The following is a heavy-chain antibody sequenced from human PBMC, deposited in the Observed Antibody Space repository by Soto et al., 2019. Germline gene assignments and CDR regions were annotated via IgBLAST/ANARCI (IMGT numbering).Heavy chain of an antibody. CDR2: IIPLFGTP. D-gene: IGHD2-21*01. V-gene: IGHV1-69*01. Sequence: QVQLVQSGAEVKKPGSSLKVSCKTSGVTFSTSGISWVRQGPGQGLEWMGGIIPLFGTPKYARKFQGRVSITADDSATTTYLEVSGLSSDDTAIYSWATVSPSICGGGNCHRLDSYFDSWGQGSQVVVSS. J-gene: IGHJ4*03. CDR3: ATVSPSICGGGNCHRLDSYFDS. CDR1: GVTFSTSG.